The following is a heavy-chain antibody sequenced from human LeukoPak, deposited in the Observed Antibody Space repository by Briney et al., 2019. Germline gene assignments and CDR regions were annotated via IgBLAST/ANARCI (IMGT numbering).Heavy chain of an antibody. CDR2: ISSSGDTI. D-gene: IGHD3-16*02. Sequence: GGSLRLSCAASGFTFSDYYMNWIRQAPGKGLKWVSYISSSGDTIYYADSVKGRFTISRDNAKNSLYLQMNSLRAEDTAVYYCARDVTPYYYMDVWGKGTTVTISS. CDR3: ARDVTPYYYMDV. CDR1: GFTFSDYY. J-gene: IGHJ6*03. V-gene: IGHV3-11*01.